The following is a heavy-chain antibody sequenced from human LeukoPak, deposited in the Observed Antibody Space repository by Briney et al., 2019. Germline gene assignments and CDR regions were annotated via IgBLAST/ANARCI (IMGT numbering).Heavy chain of an antibody. CDR2: ISAYNGNT. CDR1: GYTFTSYG. D-gene: IGHD2-2*01. V-gene: IGHV1-18*01. CDR3: ARAFFGSSSSGYYYYYGMDV. Sequence: ASVKVSCKASGYTFTSYGISWVRQAPGQGLEWMGWISAYNGNTNYAQKLQGRVTMTTDTSTSTAYMELRSLRSDDPAVYYCARAFFGSSSSGYYYYYGMDVWGQGTTVTVSS. J-gene: IGHJ6*02.